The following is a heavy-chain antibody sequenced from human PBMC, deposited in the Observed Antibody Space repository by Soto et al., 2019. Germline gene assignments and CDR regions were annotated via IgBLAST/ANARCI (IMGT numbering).Heavy chain of an antibody. J-gene: IGHJ4*02. CDR3: GNILVAPTNNNQSDS. CDR2: INYNGVT. D-gene: IGHD2-15*01. CDR1: GGSVSSNDYY. V-gene: IGHV4-39*01. Sequence: SETLSLTCSVSGGSVSSNDYYWGWIRQPPAKGLEWIGNINYNGVTSDNPSLKTPLSISRDTSKNQFSLRLTSVTAAATALDACGNILVAPTNNNQSDSWGPGTLVTVSS.